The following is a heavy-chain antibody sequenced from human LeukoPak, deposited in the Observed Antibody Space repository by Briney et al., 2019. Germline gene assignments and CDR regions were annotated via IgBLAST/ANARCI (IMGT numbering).Heavy chain of an antibody. V-gene: IGHV1-69*13. Sequence: ASVKVSCKASGGTFSSYAISWVRQAPGQGLEWMGGIIAIFGTANYAQKFQGRVTITADESTSTAYMELSSLRSEDTAVYYCARNYDILTGYFSSFDYWGQGTLVTVSS. D-gene: IGHD3-9*01. CDR3: ARNYDILTGYFSSFDY. CDR1: GGTFSSYA. CDR2: IIAIFGTA. J-gene: IGHJ4*02.